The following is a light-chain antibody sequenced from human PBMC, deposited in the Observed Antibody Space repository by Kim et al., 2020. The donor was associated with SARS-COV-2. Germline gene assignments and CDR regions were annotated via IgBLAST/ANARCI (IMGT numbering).Light chain of an antibody. Sequence: PGETARIMCGVNDIGSKSVHCDQERPGHAPLMVIYYNTDRPSGIPERGSGSFSGNTATLTISRVEAGDEADYYCQVWDRSSDHVVFGGGTQLTVL. CDR2: YNT. CDR1: DIGSKS. J-gene: IGLJ2*01. CDR3: QVWDRSSDHVV. V-gene: IGLV3-21*04.